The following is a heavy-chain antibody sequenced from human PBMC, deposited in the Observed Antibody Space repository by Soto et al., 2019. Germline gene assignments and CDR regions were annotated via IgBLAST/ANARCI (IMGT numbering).Heavy chain of an antibody. J-gene: IGHJ6*03. CDR3: ARDWNFDWRRDYYYYYMDV. Sequence: GGSLRLSCAASGFTFSSYSMNWVRQAPGKGLEWVSSISSSSSYIYYADSVKGRFAISRDNAKNSLYLQMNSLRAEDTAVYYCARDWNFDWRRDYYYYYMDVLGKGTKVTVSS. D-gene: IGHD3-9*01. V-gene: IGHV3-21*01. CDR2: ISSSSSYI. CDR1: GFTFSSYS.